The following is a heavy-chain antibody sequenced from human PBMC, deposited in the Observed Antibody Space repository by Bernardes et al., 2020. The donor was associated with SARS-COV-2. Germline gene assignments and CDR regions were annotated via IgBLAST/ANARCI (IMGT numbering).Heavy chain of an antibody. CDR1: GDSISSGGYY. CDR3: ARAGGLEHYYYGMDV. Sequence: SETLSLTCTVSGDSISSGGYYWSWIRQHPGKGLEWIGYIYYTGNTYYNPSLKSRVTISVDTSKNQFSLKLSSVTAADTAVYYCARAGGLEHYYYGMDVWGQGTTVTVSS. CDR2: IYYTGNT. J-gene: IGHJ6*02. V-gene: IGHV4-31*03. D-gene: IGHD6-19*01.